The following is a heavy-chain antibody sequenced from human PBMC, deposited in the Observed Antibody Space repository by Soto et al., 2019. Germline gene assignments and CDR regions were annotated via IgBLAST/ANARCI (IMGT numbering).Heavy chain of an antibody. CDR1: GGSISSGGYS. Sequence: PSETLSLTCAVSGGSISSGGYSWSWIRQPPGKGLEWIGYIYHSGSTYYNPSLKSRVTISVDTSKNQFSLKLSSVTAADTAVYYCARDLVYSGSSSWFDPWDQGTLVTVSS. D-gene: IGHD1-26*01. J-gene: IGHJ5*02. V-gene: IGHV4-30-2*05. CDR2: IYHSGST. CDR3: ARDLVYSGSSSWFDP.